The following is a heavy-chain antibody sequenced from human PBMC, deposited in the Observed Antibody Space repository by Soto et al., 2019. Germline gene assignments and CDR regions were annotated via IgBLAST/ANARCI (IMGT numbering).Heavy chain of an antibody. Sequence: GGSLRLSCAASGFTFSSYAMHWVRQAPGKGLEWVAVISYDGSNKYYADSVKGRFTISRDNSKNTLYLQMNSLRAEDTAVFYCARAAITIFRVVTKGPYYYYGMDVCGQGTTVTLSS. V-gene: IGHV3-30-3*01. CDR3: ARAAITIFRVVTKGPYYYYGMDV. CDR1: GFTFSSYA. CDR2: ISYDGSNK. J-gene: IGHJ6*02. D-gene: IGHD3-3*01.